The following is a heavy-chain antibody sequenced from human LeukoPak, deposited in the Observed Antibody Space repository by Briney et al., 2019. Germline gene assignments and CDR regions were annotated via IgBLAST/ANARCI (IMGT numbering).Heavy chain of an antibody. CDR2: IKPSDGST. CDR3: ARGQTSSWYYFDY. CDR1: GYTFTSYQ. J-gene: IGHJ4*02. V-gene: IGHV1-46*01. D-gene: IGHD6-13*01. Sequence: ASVKVSCKAPGYTFTSYQMHWVRQAPGQGLEWMGIIKPSDGSTSYAQKFQGRVTMTRDTSTSTVYMELSSLRSEDTAVYYCARGQTSSWYYFDYWGQGTLVTVSS.